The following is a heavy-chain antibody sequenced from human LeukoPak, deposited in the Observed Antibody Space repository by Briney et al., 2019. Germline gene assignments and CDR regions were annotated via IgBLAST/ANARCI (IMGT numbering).Heavy chain of an antibody. Sequence: ASVTVSCKASGYTFTGYYMHWVRQAPGQGLEWMGIINPSGGSTSYAQKFQGRVTMTRDTSTSTVYMELSSLRSEDTAVYYCARDHLVTTILYYYYYGMDVWGQGTTVTVSS. CDR1: GYTFTGYY. D-gene: IGHD5-12*01. CDR3: ARDHLVTTILYYYYYGMDV. J-gene: IGHJ6*02. V-gene: IGHV1-46*01. CDR2: INPSGGST.